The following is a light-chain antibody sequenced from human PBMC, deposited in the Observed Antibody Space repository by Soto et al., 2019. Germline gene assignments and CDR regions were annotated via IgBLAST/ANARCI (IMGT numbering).Light chain of an antibody. J-gene: IGLJ2*01. CDR2: EGS. CDR1: SSDVGSYNL. Sequence: QSALTQPASVSGSPGQSITISCTGTSSDVGSYNLVSWYQQHPGKAPKLMIYEGSKRPSGVSNRFSGSKSGNTASLTISGLQADDEADYYWCSYAGSSTHVVFGGGTQLTVL. CDR3: CSYAGSSTHVV. V-gene: IGLV2-23*01.